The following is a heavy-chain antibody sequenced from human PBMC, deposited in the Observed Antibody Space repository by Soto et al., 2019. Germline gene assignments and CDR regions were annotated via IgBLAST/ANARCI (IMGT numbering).Heavy chain of an antibody. CDR2: ISSSGSTI. CDR3: ARDESGRYCSSTSCYQPDHYYYYYYMDV. J-gene: IGHJ6*03. CDR1: GFTFSDYY. V-gene: IGHV3-11*01. D-gene: IGHD2-2*01. Sequence: QVQLVESGGGLVKPGGSLRLSCAASGFTFSDYYMSWIRQAPGKGLEWVSYISSSGSTIYYADSVKGRFTISRDNAKNSLYLQMNCLRAEDTAVYYCARDESGRYCSSTSCYQPDHYYYYYYMDVWGKGTTVTVSS.